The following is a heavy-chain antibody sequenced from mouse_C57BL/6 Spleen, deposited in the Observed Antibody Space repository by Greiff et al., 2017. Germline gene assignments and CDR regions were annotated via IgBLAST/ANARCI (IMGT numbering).Heavy chain of an antibody. CDR2: IDPEDGDT. Sequence: VQLQQSGAELVRPGASVKLSCTASGFNIKDYYMHWVKQRPEQGLEWIGRIDPEDGDTEYAPKFQGKATMTADTSSNTAYLQLSSLTSEDTAVYYCTYMWYPYYFDYWGQGTTLTVSS. D-gene: IGHD1-1*02. J-gene: IGHJ2*01. CDR3: TYMWYPYYFDY. CDR1: GFNIKDYY. V-gene: IGHV14-1*01.